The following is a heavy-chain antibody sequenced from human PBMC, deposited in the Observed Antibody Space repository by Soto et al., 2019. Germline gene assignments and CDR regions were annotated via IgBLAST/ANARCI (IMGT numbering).Heavy chain of an antibody. D-gene: IGHD1-1*01. CDR3: ARPLGGNNWFDP. V-gene: IGHV4-4*02. Sequence: TSETLSLTCGVSGGSISSSKWWTWVRQPPGKGPEWIGEIYHSGSTYYNPSLKSRVTVSVDTSKNQFSLKLRSVTAADTAVYYCARPLGGNNWFDPWGQGTLVTVSS. CDR2: IYHSGST. J-gene: IGHJ5*02. CDR1: GGSISSSKW.